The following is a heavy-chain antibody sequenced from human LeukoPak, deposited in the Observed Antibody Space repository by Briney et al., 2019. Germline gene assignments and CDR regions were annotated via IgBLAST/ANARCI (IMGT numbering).Heavy chain of an antibody. CDR3: AKEGGGALYYFDY. D-gene: IGHD2-15*01. CDR1: GFTFSSYW. J-gene: IGHJ4*02. V-gene: IGHV3-7*03. Sequence: GGSLRLSCAASGFTFSSYWMSWVRQAPGKGLEWVANIKQDGSEKYYVDSVKGRFTISRDNAKNSLYLQMNSLRAEDTALYYCAKEGGGALYYFDYWGQGTLVTVSS. CDR2: IKQDGSEK.